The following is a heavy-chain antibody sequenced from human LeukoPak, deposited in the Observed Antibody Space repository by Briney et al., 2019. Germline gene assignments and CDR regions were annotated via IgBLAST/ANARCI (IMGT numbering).Heavy chain of an antibody. D-gene: IGHD6-19*01. CDR2: IKQDESEK. CDR3: AKGGWYPDF. J-gene: IGHJ4*02. Sequence: GGSLRLSCAASGFTFSGYWMSWVRQAPGKGPEWVANIKQDESEKYYVDSVKGRFTISRDNAKNSLDLQMNSLKAEDTAVYYCAKGGWYPDFWGQGSLVTVSS. V-gene: IGHV3-7*01. CDR1: GFTFSGYW.